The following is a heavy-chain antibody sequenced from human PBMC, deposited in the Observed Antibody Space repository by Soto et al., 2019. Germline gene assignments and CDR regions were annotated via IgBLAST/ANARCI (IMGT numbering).Heavy chain of an antibody. Sequence: GGSLRLSCVASGFTFGDYTMSWFRQAPGGGLEWVSFIRSKAYGATTEYAASVKGRFTISRDDSKSIAYLQMNSLKSEDTAVYYCARDIASSDNDVFYGMDGWGQGTRVTVSS. CDR2: IRSKAYGATT. CDR1: GFTFGDYT. V-gene: IGHV3-49*03. J-gene: IGHJ6*02. D-gene: IGHD3-3*02. CDR3: ARDIASSDNDVFYGMDG.